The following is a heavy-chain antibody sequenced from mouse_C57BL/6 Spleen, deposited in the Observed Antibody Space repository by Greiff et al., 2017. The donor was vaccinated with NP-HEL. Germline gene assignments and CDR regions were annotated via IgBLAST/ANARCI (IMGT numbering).Heavy chain of an antibody. Sequence: QVQLQQSGAELVRPGASVTLSCKASGYTFTDYEMHWVKQTPVHGLEWIGAIDPETGGTAYNQKFKGKAILTADKSSSTAYMELRSLTSEDSAVYYCTRRPGTGAMDYWGQGTSVTVSS. V-gene: IGHV1-15*01. CDR3: TRRPGTGAMDY. CDR1: GYTFTDYE. D-gene: IGHD4-1*01. J-gene: IGHJ4*01. CDR2: IDPETGGT.